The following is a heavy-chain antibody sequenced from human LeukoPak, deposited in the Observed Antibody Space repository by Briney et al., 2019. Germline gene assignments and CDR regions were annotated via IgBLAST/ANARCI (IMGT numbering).Heavy chain of an antibody. CDR3: ARRTYSSGFDYIDY. V-gene: IGHV4-59*08. D-gene: IGHD6-25*01. Sequence: SETLSLTCTVSGGSISSYYWSWIRQPPGKGLEWIGYIYYSGSTSYNPSLKSRVTISVDTSKSQFSLKLSSVIAADTAVYYCARRTYSSGFDYIDYWGQGTLVTVSS. CDR1: GGSISSYY. J-gene: IGHJ4*02. CDR2: IYYSGST.